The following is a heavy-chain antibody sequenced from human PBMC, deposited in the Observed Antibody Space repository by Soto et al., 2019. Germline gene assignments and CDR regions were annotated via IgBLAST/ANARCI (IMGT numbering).Heavy chain of an antibody. CDR2: VNWNGGST. Sequence: EVQMVESGGGVLRPWGSLRLACAASGFTFDDYGMSWARQAPGKGLEWVCGVNWNGGSTGYADSVKGRFTIARDNAKNSLYLQMNSLRAEDTAFYYCVRGASLTVAYWGQGTLVTVSS. CDR3: VRGASLTVAY. D-gene: IGHD1-26*01. V-gene: IGHV3-20*04. CDR1: GFTFDDYG. J-gene: IGHJ4*02.